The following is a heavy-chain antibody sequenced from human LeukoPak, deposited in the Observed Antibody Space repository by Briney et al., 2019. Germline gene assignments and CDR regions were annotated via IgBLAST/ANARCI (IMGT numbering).Heavy chain of an antibody. V-gene: IGHV3-74*01. CDR1: GFTFNNNW. J-gene: IGHJ4*02. Sequence: GGSLRLSCVASGFTFNNNWMHWVRQAPGKGLVWVSRINNDGSTTSYADSVKGRFTISRDNAKNTLYLQMNNVRAEDTAVYYCTSAAHDYWGQGTLVTVSS. D-gene: IGHD6-25*01. CDR2: INNDGSTT. CDR3: TSAAHDY.